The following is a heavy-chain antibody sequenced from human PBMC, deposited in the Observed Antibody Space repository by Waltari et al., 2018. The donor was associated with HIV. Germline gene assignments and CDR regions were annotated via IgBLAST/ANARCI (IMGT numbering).Heavy chain of an antibody. V-gene: IGHV1-69*08. CDR2: IVPTSRTV. Sequence: QVQLVQSGAEVKKPGSSVKVSCKAPGGDFMSDSFNWVRRAPGQGLGVVGRIVPTSRTVNYAQKFQDRVTITADKSTSTAYMELRSLRSDDTAVFYCASARETMGIDFDSWGQGTLVTVSS. D-gene: IGHD1-26*01. CDR1: GGDFMSDS. CDR3: ASARETMGIDFDS. J-gene: IGHJ4*02.